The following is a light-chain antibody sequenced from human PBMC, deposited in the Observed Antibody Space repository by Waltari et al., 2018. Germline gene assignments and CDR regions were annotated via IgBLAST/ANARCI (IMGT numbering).Light chain of an antibody. CDR3: QQRTNWPLT. CDR1: QSVNYF. J-gene: IGKJ4*01. Sequence: EIVLTQSPATLSLSPGERATLSCRASQSVNYFLACVQQKPGQSPRLLINDASNRATGIPARFSGSGSGTDFTLTISSLEPEDFAVYYCQQRTNWPLTFGGGTKVEIK. V-gene: IGKV3-11*01. CDR2: DAS.